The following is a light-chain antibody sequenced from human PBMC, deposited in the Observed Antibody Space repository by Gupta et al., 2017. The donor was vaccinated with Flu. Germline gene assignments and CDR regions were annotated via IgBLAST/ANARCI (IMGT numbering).Light chain of an antibody. J-gene: IGKJ4*01. CDR2: DAS. CDR3: QQRSNWPRT. CDR1: QSLRNW. Sequence: EIVLTQSPVTLSLSPGERATLSCRASQSLRNWLAWYQQKPGQPPRLLIYDASTRATGIPARFSGSGSGTDFTLTISSLEPEDFAVYYCQQRSNWPRTFGGGTKVEIK. V-gene: IGKV3-11*01.